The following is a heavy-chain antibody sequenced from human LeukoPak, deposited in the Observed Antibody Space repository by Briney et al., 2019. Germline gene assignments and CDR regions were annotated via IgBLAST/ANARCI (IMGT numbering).Heavy chain of an antibody. Sequence: GGSLRLSCATSGFTLSSSWMSWVRQAPGKGLECVANIKEDGREKYYVDSVKGRFTISRDNAENSLYLQMSSLRAEDTAVYYCARGGRPDYWGQGTLVTVSP. CDR3: ARGGRPDY. J-gene: IGHJ4*02. CDR2: IKEDGREK. V-gene: IGHV3-7*01. D-gene: IGHD3-10*01. CDR1: GFTLSSSW.